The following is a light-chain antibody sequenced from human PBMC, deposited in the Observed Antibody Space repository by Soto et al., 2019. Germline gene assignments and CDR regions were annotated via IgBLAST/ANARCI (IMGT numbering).Light chain of an antibody. J-gene: IGLJ2*01. CDR1: SSNIGSNT. CDR3: AAWDGSLNGWV. Sequence: QSVLTQAPSASGTPGQRVTISCSGSSSNIGSNTVSWYQQVPGTAPKLLIYSNDQRPSGVPDRFSGSKSVTSASLAIGGLQSEDEADYYCAAWDGSLNGWVFGGGTQLTVL. CDR2: SND. V-gene: IGLV1-44*01.